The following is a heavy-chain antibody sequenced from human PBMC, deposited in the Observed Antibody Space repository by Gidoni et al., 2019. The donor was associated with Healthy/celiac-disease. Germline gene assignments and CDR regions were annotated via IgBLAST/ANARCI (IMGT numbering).Heavy chain of an antibody. V-gene: IGHV3-21*01. CDR3: ASGTLVMGATGSIDY. Sequence: EVQLVESGGGLVKPGGSLRLSCAASGFTFSSYSMNWVRQAPGKGLEWVSSISSSSSYIYYADSVKGRFTISRDNAKNSLYLQMNSLRAEDTAVYYCASGTLVMGATGSIDYWGQGTLVTVSS. J-gene: IGHJ4*02. CDR2: ISSSSSYI. D-gene: IGHD1-26*01. CDR1: GFTFSSYS.